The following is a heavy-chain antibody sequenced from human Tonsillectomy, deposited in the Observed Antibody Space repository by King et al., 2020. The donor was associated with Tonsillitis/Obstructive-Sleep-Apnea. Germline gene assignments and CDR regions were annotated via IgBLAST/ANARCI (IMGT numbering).Heavy chain of an antibody. CDR3: ASDGVVPAAIYSYYYMDV. J-gene: IGHJ6*03. CDR2: ISYDGSNK. Sequence: VQLVESGGGVVQPGRSLRLSCAASGFTFSSYAMHWVRQAPGKGLEWVAVISYDGSNKYYADSVKGRFTISRDNSKNTLYLQMNSLRAEDTAVYYCASDGVVPAAIYSYYYMDVWGKGTTVTVSS. V-gene: IGHV3-30*04. CDR1: GFTFSSYA. D-gene: IGHD2-2*01.